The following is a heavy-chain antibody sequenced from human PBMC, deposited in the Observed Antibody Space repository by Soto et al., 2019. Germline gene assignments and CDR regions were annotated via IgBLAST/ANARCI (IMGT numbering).Heavy chain of an antibody. CDR2: IYYSGTH. J-gene: IGHJ4*02. V-gene: IGHV4-59*01. CDR1: SGSITCYY. Sequence: SETLSLTCTVSSGSITCYYWSWVRQPPGKGLQWIGYIYYSGTHNYNPSLSSRLTISVDTSKNLFSLELNSVTAADTAVYYCARVQMATLYFDDWGQGTLVTVSS. CDR3: ARVQMATLYFDD.